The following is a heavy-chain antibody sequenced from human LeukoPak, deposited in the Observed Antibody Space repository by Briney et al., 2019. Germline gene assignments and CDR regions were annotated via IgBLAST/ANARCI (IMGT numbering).Heavy chain of an antibody. J-gene: IGHJ6*04. V-gene: IGHV3-30*18. CDR1: GFTFSSYG. CDR2: ISYDGSNK. Sequence: GGSLRLSCAASGFTFSSYGMHWVRQAPGKGLEWVAVISYDGSNKYYADSVKGRFTISRDNSKNTLYLQMNSLRAEDTAVYYGAKDRPERYFDWFYYYYGMDVWGKGTTVTVSS. CDR3: AKDRPERYFDWFYYYYGMDV. D-gene: IGHD3-9*01.